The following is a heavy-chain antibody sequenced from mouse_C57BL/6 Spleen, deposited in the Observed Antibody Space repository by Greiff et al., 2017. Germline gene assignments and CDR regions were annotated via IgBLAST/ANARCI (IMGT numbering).Heavy chain of an antibody. Sequence: VQLQESGAELAKPGASVKLSCKASGYTFTSYWMHWVKQRPGQGLEWIGYINPSSGYTKSNPKFQDKATLTADKSSSTAYMQQSSLTYEDSAVYYCARWNDYHFDYGGQGTTLTVSS. CDR2: INPSSGYT. V-gene: IGHV1-7*01. CDR1: GYTFTSYW. J-gene: IGHJ2*01. CDR3: ARWNDYHFDY. D-gene: IGHD2-4*01.